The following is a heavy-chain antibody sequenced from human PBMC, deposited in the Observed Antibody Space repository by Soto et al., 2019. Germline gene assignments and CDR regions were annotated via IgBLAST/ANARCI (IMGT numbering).Heavy chain of an antibody. D-gene: IGHD1-26*01. CDR1: GFTFRNYA. CDR3: AKEFLDVRYSGSQYYFDT. J-gene: IGHJ4*02. CDR2: IGGSGSGA. Sequence: EVQLLESGGGLVQPGGSLRLSCAASGFTFRNYAMSWVRQAPGKGLEWVSGIGGSGSGAFYADSVKDRFTISRDNSKNTLDLQMNSLKAEDTAIYYCAKEFLDVRYSGSQYYFDTWGQGTLVTISS. V-gene: IGHV3-23*01.